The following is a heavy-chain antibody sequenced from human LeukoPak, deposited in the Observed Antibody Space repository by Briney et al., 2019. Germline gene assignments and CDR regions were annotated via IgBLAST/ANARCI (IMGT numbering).Heavy chain of an antibody. CDR3: ARGRPVGASTVEDY. CDR1: GFTFSSYG. J-gene: IGHJ4*02. CDR2: IRYDGSNK. D-gene: IGHD1-26*01. V-gene: IGHV3-30*02. Sequence: PGGSLRLSCAASGFTFSSYGMHWVRQAPGKGLEWVAFIRYDGSNKYYADSVKGRFTISRDNSKNTLYLQMNSLRAEDTAVYYCARGRPVGASTVEDYWGQGTLVTVSS.